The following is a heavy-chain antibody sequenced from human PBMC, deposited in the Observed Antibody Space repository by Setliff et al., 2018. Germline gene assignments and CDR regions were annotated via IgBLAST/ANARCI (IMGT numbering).Heavy chain of an antibody. CDR3: VREGVDTRSSTDYRYYMDV. V-gene: IGHV1-69*05. CDR2: TIPIFGTT. Sequence: GASVKVSCKASGGTFSSYGITWVRQAPGQGLEWMGGTIPIFGTTDYAQKFQGRVTIITDDSTSTAFMQLSSLTSEDTAVYYCVREGVDTRSSTDYRYYMDVWGKGTTVTVSS. CDR1: GGTFSSYG. D-gene: IGHD5-18*01. J-gene: IGHJ6*03.